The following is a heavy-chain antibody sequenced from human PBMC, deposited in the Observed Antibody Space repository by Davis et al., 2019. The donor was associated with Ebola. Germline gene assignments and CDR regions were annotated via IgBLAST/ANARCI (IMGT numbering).Heavy chain of an antibody. J-gene: IGHJ4*02. CDR3: ARDSGWYRFDY. V-gene: IGHV3-7*01. D-gene: IGHD6-19*01. Sequence: PGGSLRLSCAASGFTFRTYWMTWVRQAPGKGLEWVANIRQDGSAKYSVDSVKGRFTMSRDNAKNSLYLQMNSLRAEDTAVYYCARDSGWYRFDYWGQGTLVTVSS. CDR2: IRQDGSAK. CDR1: GFTFRTYW.